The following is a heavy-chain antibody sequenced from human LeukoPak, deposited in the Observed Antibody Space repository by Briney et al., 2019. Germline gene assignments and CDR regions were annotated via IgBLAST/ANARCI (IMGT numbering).Heavy chain of an antibody. CDR1: GYSFTNYW. J-gene: IGHJ6*04. CDR3: ARLLGYCSSTSCLYGMDV. Sequence: GESLKISCKGSGYSFTNYWIGWVRQMPGKGLEWMGIIYPADSDTRYSPSFQGQVTISVDKSISTAYLQWSSLKASDTAMYYCARLLGYCSSTSCLYGMDVWGKGTTVTVSP. V-gene: IGHV5-51*01. D-gene: IGHD2-2*01. CDR2: IYPADSDT.